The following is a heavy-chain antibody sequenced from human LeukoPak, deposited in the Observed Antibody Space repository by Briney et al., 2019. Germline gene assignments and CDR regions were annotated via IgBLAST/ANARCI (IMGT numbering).Heavy chain of an antibody. V-gene: IGHV4-30-2*01. CDR1: GCSISSYGYY. CDR2: IYHSWST. CDR3: ARRVYYYGSWSYHNVLWWFDP. J-gene: IGHJ5*02. Sequence: PSETLSLTCAVSGCSISSYGYYWIWIPQPPGKGLEWIGYIYHSWSTSYIQSLKSRVTISIDTSQDQFSLKLSSVTAADTAVYFWARRVYYYGSWSYHNVLWWFDPWGQGTLVTDCS. D-gene: IGHD3-10*01.